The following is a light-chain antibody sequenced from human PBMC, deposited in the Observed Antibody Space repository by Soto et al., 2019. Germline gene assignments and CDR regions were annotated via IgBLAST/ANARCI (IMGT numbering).Light chain of an antibody. Sequence: EIALTQSPATLSLLERAGATLSGRASQSVSSRYIAWYQQKPGQAPRLLIYGASSRATGIPDRFSGSGSGTDFTLTISRLEPEDFAVYYCHQYGSSPSTFGQGTKVDI. CDR3: HQYGSSPST. V-gene: IGKV3-20*01. CDR1: QSVSSRY. CDR2: GAS. J-gene: IGKJ1*01.